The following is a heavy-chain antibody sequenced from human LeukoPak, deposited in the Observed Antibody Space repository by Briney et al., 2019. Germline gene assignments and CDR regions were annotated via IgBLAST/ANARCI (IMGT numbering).Heavy chain of an antibody. V-gene: IGHV4-59*01. CDR1: GGSISSYY. Sequence: PSETLSLTCTVSGGSISSYYWSWIRQPPGKGLEWIGYIYYSGSTNYDPSLKSRVTISVDTSKNQFSLKLSSVTAADTAVYYCARVLPGRLGEFYYFDYWGQGTLVTVSS. D-gene: IGHD3-16*01. J-gene: IGHJ4*02. CDR3: ARVLPGRLGEFYYFDY. CDR2: IYYSGST.